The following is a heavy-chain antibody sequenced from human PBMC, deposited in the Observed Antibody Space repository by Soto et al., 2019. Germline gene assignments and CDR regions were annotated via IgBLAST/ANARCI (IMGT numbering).Heavy chain of an antibody. D-gene: IGHD2-21*01. J-gene: IGHJ5*02. CDR2: IVPLFGST. CDR3: AREGARTSCTGGDCQQLYNWIGP. Sequence: QVQLVQSGAAVKKPGSSVRVSCKASGGSVSTYTITWVRQSPGQGLEWMGGIVPLFGSTTYARKFQGRVTLTADDSTGTANMALSSLTSDDTAVYYCAREGARTSCTGGDCQQLYNWIGPWGQGTLVIVSS. CDR1: GGSVSTYT. V-gene: IGHV1-69*01.